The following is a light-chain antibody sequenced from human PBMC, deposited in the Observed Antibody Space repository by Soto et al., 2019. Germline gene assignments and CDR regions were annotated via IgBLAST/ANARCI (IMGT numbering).Light chain of an antibody. CDR1: QSIRNW. Sequence: DIQMTQSPSTLSASVGDRVTITCRASQSIRNWLAWYQQQPGKVPKLLIFDASTSQSGVPSRFSGSGSGTDFTLTISSLQPDDFATYYCQEYHSYTWTFGQGTKVE. CDR2: DAS. V-gene: IGKV1-5*01. CDR3: QEYHSYTWT. J-gene: IGKJ1*01.